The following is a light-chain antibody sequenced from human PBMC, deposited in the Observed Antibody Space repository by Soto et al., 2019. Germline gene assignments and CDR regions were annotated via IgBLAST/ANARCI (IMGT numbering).Light chain of an antibody. J-gene: IGKJ2*01. CDR1: QGIGDT. V-gene: IGKV3-20*01. CDR3: QDFGSLPYT. CDR2: DTS. Sequence: EVVMTQSPATLSVSPGEGATLSCRASQGIGDTLAWYQHKPGQTPRLLIYDTSTRATGVPDRFSGSGSGTDFTLTISRLEPEDFAVFYCQDFGSLPYTFGQGTKLEIK.